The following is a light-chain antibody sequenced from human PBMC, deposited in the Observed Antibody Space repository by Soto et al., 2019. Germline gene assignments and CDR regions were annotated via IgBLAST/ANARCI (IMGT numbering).Light chain of an antibody. CDR1: QGINNY. CDR3: QKYDNAPWT. CDR2: AAA. J-gene: IGKJ1*01. V-gene: IGKV1-27*01. Sequence: DIQMTQSPSSLSASVGDRVTITCRASQGINNYLAWYQQRPGKVPRLLIYAAATLQSGGPSRFSGSVSGTDFTLTIRRLQPEDVATYYCQKYDNAPWTFGQGTKVDIK.